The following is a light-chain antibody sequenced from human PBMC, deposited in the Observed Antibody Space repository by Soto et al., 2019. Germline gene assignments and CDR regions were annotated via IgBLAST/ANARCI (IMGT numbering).Light chain of an antibody. J-gene: IGKJ2*01. CDR2: KAS. CDR1: QSISSW. Sequence: EIRMTQSPSTLSASVGDRVTITCRASQSISSWLARYQQKPGKAPKLLIYKASSLESGVPSRFSGSGSGTEFPLTTSSLQPDDFAPYYCQQYASYKQTTFGQGTKLEIK. CDR3: QQYASYKQTT. V-gene: IGKV1-5*03.